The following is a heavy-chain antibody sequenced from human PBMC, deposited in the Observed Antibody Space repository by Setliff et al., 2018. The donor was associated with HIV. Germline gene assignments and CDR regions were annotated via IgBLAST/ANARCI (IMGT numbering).Heavy chain of an antibody. CDR2: IGPYNDRT. J-gene: IGHJ4*02. CDR3: ARDLRGTQSSDY. Sequence: ASVKVSCKASGYTFSGNYIHWVRRAPGQGLEWMGWIGPYNDRTEYAQKFQGRVSLTIDTSASTAYMELRSLRSDDTAVYYCARDLRGTQSSDYWGQGTLVTVSS. V-gene: IGHV1-18*04. D-gene: IGHD1-1*01. CDR1: GYTFSGNY.